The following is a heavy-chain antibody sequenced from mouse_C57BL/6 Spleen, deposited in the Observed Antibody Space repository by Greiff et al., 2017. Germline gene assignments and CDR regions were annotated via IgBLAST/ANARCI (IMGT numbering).Heavy chain of an antibody. Sequence: EVKLVESGGGLVKPGGSLKLSCAASGFTFSDYGMHWVRQAPEKGLEWVAYISSGSSTIYYADTVKGRFTISRDNAKNTLFLQMTRLRSEDTAMYYCARPGGAYYFDYWGQGTTLTVSS. CDR3: ARPGGAYYFDY. D-gene: IGHD1-1*02. CDR1: GFTFSDYG. CDR2: ISSGSSTI. J-gene: IGHJ2*01. V-gene: IGHV5-17*01.